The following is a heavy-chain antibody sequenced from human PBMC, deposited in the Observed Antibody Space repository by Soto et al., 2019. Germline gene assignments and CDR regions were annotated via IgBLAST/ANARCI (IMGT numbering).Heavy chain of an antibody. V-gene: IGHV3-23*01. CDR1: GFTFSSYA. CDR2: ISGSGGST. J-gene: IGHJ4*02. D-gene: IGHD7-27*01. Sequence: GWSLRLSCAASGFTFSSYAMSWVRQAPGKGLEWVSAISGSGGSTYYADSVKGRFTISRDNSKNTLYLQMNSLRAEDTAVYYCAKERRPNWGTSRFDYWGQGTLVTVSS. CDR3: AKERRPNWGTSRFDY.